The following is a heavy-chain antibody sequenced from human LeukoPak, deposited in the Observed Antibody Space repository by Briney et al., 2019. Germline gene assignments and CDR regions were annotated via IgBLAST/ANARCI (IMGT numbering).Heavy chain of an antibody. V-gene: IGHV4-4*07. CDR1: GAPVTSRP. Sequence: PSETLSLTCAVSGAPVTSRPWAWVRQPAGKGLEWVGRVHFSGSTNYNPSLRSRVANSLDKSKNELSLTLKSVSAADTAVYYCTREESSREDSGGSHYWGRGVLVTVSS. D-gene: IGHD2-15*01. CDR2: VHFSGST. J-gene: IGHJ4*02. CDR3: TREESSREDSGGSHY.